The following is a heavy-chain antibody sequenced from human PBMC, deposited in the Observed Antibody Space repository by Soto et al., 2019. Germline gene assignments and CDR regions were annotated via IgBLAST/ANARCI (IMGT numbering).Heavy chain of an antibody. J-gene: IGHJ5*02. V-gene: IGHV4-31*03. D-gene: IGHD2-21*01. CDR3: ARDLFRDNWFDP. Sequence: SETLSLTCTVSGGSISSGGYYWSWIRQHPGKGLEWIGYIYYSGITYYNPSLKSRVTISVDTSKNQFSLKLSSVTAADTAVYYCARDLFRDNWFDPWGQGTLVTVSS. CDR2: IYYSGIT. CDR1: GGSISSGGYY.